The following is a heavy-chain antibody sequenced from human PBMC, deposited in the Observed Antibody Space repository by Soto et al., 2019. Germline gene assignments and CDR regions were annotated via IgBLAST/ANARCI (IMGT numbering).Heavy chain of an antibody. Sequence: PSETLSLTCTVSAGSMSGSHWSWIRQPPGKGLEWIGYVLHDGSTHYNPSLRSRVTLSVDTSKTQFSLKLISVTAADTAVYYCARLLATVSLDCWGQGTLVTVSS. CDR2: VLHDGST. D-gene: IGHD4-17*01. CDR1: AGSMSGSH. CDR3: ARLLATVSLDC. V-gene: IGHV4-59*01. J-gene: IGHJ4*02.